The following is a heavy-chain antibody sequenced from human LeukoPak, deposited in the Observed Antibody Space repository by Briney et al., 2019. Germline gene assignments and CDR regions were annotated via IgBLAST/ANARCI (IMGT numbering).Heavy chain of an antibody. CDR1: GGSINSSSYY. V-gene: IGHV4-39*01. CDR3: ARPGRSLAGFDY. Sequence: PSETLSLTCTVSGGSINSSSYYWAWIRQPPGKGLEWIGSIYYSGSTYYDPSLKSRVTISVDTSKNQFSLKLISVTAADTAVYYCARPGRSLAGFDYWGQGTLVTVSS. J-gene: IGHJ4*02. CDR2: IYYSGST.